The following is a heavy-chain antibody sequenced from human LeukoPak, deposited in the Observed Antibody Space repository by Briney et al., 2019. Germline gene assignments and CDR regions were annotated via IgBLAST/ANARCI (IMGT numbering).Heavy chain of an antibody. V-gene: IGHV3-23*01. CDR3: AKDALVSYFDY. CDR2: ISGSGDNT. D-gene: IGHD2-21*01. Sequence: GGSLRLSCAASGFTFSICAMNWVRQAPGKGPEWVSGISGSGDNTYYADSVKGRFTISRDNSKNMLYLQMNSLRAEDTAVYYCAKDALVSYFDYWGQGILVTVSS. CDR1: GFTFSICA. J-gene: IGHJ4*02.